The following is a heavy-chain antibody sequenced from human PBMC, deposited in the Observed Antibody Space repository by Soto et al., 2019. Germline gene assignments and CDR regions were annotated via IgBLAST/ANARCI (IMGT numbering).Heavy chain of an antibody. D-gene: IGHD2-15*01. CDR1: GGSLSTNP. CDR3: ARRDSGGFYRFFDS. J-gene: IGHJ4*02. Sequence: GPPVKVSCKASGGSLSTNPISWVRQAPGQGLEWMGGTGSGTGPGNHAQKFQGRLTVTADKSTSTVYMELTNLSSEDTAVYYCARRDSGGFYRFFDSWGQGTLVTVSS. CDR2: TGSGTGPG. V-gene: IGHV1-69*06.